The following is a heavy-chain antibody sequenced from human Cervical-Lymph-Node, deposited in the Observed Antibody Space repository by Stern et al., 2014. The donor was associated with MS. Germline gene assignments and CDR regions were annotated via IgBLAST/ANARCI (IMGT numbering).Heavy chain of an antibody. J-gene: IGHJ5*02. CDR3: ARDRSIEIPAAMKT. D-gene: IGHD2-2*01. CDR2: IIPILNRP. Sequence: QVQLVQSGAEVKMPGSSVKVSCTASGGTSSTYSFTWVRQAPGQGLEWMGRIIPILNRPHYAQEFQGRVTITADKYTNTAYMELSSLRSEDTAVYYCARDRSIEIPAAMKTWGQGTLVTVSS. V-gene: IGHV1-69*08. CDR1: GGTSSTYS.